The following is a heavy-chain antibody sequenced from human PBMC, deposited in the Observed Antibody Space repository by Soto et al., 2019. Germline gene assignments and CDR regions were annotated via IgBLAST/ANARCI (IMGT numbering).Heavy chain of an antibody. CDR2: ISRDGNAI. D-gene: IGHD1-1*01. Sequence: GGSLRLSCAASGFIFSDYYMSWIRQAPGKGLEWLAYISRDGNAIFYADSVNGRFTISRDNAKNSLCMQMDDLRAEDTAMFFCARGAEMSSLTKWFDPWGQGTLVTVSS. CDR1: GFIFSDYY. V-gene: IGHV3-11*01. CDR3: ARGAEMSSLTKWFDP. J-gene: IGHJ5*02.